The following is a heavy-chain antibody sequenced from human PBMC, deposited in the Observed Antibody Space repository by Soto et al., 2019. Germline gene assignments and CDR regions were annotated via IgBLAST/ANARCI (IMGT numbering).Heavy chain of an antibody. CDR2: IKDDGGDE. Sequence: EVQLVESGGGLVQPGGSLRLSCAASGFTFSPYWMSWVRQAPGKGLEWVAIIKDDGGDELYLEAVRGRFTISRDNAKNSLYLAMDSLRVEDTAGYYCAGGSGWISDTWGQGTLVTVSS. V-gene: IGHV3-7*05. CDR3: AGGSGWISDT. CDR1: GFTFSPYW. D-gene: IGHD6-19*01. J-gene: IGHJ5*02.